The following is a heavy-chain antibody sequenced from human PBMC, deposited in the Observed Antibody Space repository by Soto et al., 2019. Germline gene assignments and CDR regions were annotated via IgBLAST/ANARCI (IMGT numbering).Heavy chain of an antibody. V-gene: IGHV1-24*01. J-gene: IGHJ6*02. Sequence: GASVKVSCKVSGYTLTELSMHWVRQAPGKGLEWMGGFDPEDGETIYAQKFQGRVTMTEDTSTDTAYMELSSLRSEDTAVYYCATRTPYYYDQGHYYGMDVWGQGTTVTVSS. CDR2: FDPEDGET. D-gene: IGHD3-22*01. CDR3: ATRTPYYYDQGHYYGMDV. CDR1: GYTLTELS.